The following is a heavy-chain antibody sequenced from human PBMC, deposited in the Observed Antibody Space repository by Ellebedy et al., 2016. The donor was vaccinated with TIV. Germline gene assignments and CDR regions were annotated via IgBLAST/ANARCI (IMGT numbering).Heavy chain of an antibody. V-gene: IGHV3-30*18. CDR2: ISSDGTNE. CDR3: AKDESGGDLPRPFDH. CDR1: RFTFSIFG. Sequence: GESLKISCAASRFTFSIFGLHWVRQAPGKGLEWVAIISSDGTNEYYADSVRGRFTISRDNSKNTLYLQMGSLRPEDTAIYYCAKDESGGDLPRPFDHWGQGTLVTVSS. J-gene: IGHJ4*02. D-gene: IGHD5-12*01.